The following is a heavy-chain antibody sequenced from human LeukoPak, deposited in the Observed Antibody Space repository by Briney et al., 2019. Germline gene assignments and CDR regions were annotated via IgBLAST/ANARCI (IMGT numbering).Heavy chain of an antibody. Sequence: PGRSLRLSCAASGYTFSRYGMDWVRQAPGKGLEWVAVIWYDGSNKYYADSVKGRFTISRDNSKNTLYLQMNSPRSKDTGVYYCAGGVVTATSLDYWGQGTLVTVSS. CDR1: GYTFSRYG. D-gene: IGHD2-21*02. CDR3: AGGVVTATSLDY. J-gene: IGHJ4*02. CDR2: IWYDGSNK. V-gene: IGHV3-33*01.